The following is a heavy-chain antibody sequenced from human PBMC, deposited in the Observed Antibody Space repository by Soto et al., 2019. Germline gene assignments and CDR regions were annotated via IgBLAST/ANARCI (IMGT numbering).Heavy chain of an antibody. D-gene: IGHD2-15*01. Sequence: QVQLVESGGGVVQPGRSLRLSCAASGFTFSSYAMHWVRQAPGKGLEWVAVISYDGSNKYYADSVKGRFTISRDNSKNTLDRQMNSLRAEDTAVYYCARGVVAATYYYYGMAVWGQGTTVTVCS. CDR1: GFTFSSYA. CDR2: ISYDGSNK. V-gene: IGHV3-30-3*01. J-gene: IGHJ6*02. CDR3: ARGVVAATYYYYGMAV.